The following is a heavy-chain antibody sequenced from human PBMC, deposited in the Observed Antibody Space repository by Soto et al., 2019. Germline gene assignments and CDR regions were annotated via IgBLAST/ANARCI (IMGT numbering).Heavy chain of an antibody. J-gene: IGHJ4*02. D-gene: IGHD3-10*01. Sequence: SETLSLTCAVYGGSFSGYYWTWIRQPPGKGLEWIGEIDHSGSINYNPSLKSRVTVSVDTSKNQFSLKLNSVTAADTAVYYCARGGPGYYGSGSYYPRWGQGTLVTVS. CDR1: GGSFSGYY. CDR3: ARGGPGYYGSGSYYPR. CDR2: IDHSGSI. V-gene: IGHV4-34*01.